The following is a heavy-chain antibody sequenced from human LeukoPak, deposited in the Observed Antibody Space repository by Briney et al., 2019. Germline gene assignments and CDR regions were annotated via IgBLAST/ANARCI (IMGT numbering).Heavy chain of an antibody. CDR2: ISANGAGT. Sequence: GESLKISCAASGFTFSTYAMNWVRQAPGKGLEWVSAISANGAGTYYADSVKGRFTISRDTSQNTLCLQMNSLRAEDTAVYYCAKDLRSNIVVVSGYFHYGMDVWGEGTTVTVSS. V-gene: IGHV3-23*01. D-gene: IGHD2-15*01. J-gene: IGHJ6*04. CDR1: GFTFSTYA. CDR3: AKDLRSNIVVVSGYFHYGMDV.